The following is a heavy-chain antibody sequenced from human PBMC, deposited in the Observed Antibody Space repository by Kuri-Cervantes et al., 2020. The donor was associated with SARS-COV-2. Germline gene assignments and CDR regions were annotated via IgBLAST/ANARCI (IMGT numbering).Heavy chain of an antibody. CDR1: GDSINSGGYH. D-gene: IGHD3-9*01. CDR3: ARGFYFGKFDP. V-gene: IGHV4-31*03. Sequence: SETLSLTCTVSGDSINSGGYHWSWIRQHPGKGLELIGYIYNGGHTFYSTSLRSRITISLDPSKNQFSLRLNSVTTADTAVHYCARGFYFGKFDPWGQGTLVTVSS. CDR2: IYNGGHT. J-gene: IGHJ5*02.